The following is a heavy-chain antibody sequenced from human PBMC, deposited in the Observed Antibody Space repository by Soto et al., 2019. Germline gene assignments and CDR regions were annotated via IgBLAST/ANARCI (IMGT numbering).Heavy chain of an antibody. CDR3: ARDRLMATAGTARHYFGLDV. Sequence: LSLTCTVSGGSIRSGGYYWSWVRQNPRRGLEWIGNIYYSGNTYYNPSLKSRLAISVDTSKNQFSLNPSSVTAADTAVYYCARDRLMATAGTARHYFGLDVWGQGTTVTVSS. CDR2: IYYSGNT. J-gene: IGHJ6*02. D-gene: IGHD5-18*01. V-gene: IGHV4-31*03. CDR1: GGSIRSGGYY.